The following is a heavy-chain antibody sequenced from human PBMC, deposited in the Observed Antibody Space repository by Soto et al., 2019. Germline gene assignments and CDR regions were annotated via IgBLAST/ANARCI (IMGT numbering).Heavy chain of an antibody. J-gene: IGHJ6*02. Sequence: KQSQTLSLTCAISGDSVSSNSAAWNWIRQSPSRGLEWLGRTYYRSKWYNDYAVSVKSRITINPDTSKNQFSLQLNSVTPEDTAVYYCARDHNWNYYYYYGMDVWGQGTTVTVSS. CDR2: TYYRSKWYN. D-gene: IGHD1-20*01. CDR3: ARDHNWNYYYYYGMDV. CDR1: GDSVSSNSAA. V-gene: IGHV6-1*01.